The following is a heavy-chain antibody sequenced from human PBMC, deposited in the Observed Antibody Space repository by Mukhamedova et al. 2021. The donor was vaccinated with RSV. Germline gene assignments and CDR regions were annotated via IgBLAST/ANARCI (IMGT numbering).Heavy chain of an antibody. J-gene: IGHJ4*02. Sequence: RGIIYPGDSDTRYSPSFQGQVTISADKSISIAYLQWSSLKASDTAMYYCARVGISSTLFDHWGQGTLVTVSS. CDR2: IYPGDSDT. D-gene: IGHD6-13*01. V-gene: IGHV5-51*01. CDR3: ARVGISSTLFDH.